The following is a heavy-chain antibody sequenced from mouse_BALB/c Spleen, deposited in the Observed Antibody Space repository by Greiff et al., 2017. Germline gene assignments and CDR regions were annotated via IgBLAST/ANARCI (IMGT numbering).Heavy chain of an antibody. Sequence: EVQRVESGPGLVKPSQSLSLTCTVTGYSITSDYAWNWIRQFPGNKLEWMGYISYSGSTSYNPSLKSRISITRDTSKNQFFLQLNSVTTEDTATYYCARGRSYWYFDVWGAGTTVTVSS. V-gene: IGHV3-2*02. J-gene: IGHJ1*01. CDR1: GYSITSDYA. CDR3: ARGRSYWYFDV. CDR2: ISYSGST.